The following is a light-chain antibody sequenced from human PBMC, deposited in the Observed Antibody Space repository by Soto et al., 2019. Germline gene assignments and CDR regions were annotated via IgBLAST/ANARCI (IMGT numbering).Light chain of an antibody. CDR1: RDVGSD. J-gene: IGKJ5*01. CDR3: QQTYTTPEIT. V-gene: IGKV1-39*01. CDR2: GAS. Sequence: TQITQSPFSLSSSVPDKVIITCRASRDVGSDVSWYQQKPGQAPNLLMYGASYLKSGVPTRFSGSGSGTDFTLTISSLQPEDFAIYYCQQTYTTPEITFGQGTRLE.